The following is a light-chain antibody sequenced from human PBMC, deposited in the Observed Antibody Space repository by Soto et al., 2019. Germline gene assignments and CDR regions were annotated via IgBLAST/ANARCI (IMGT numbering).Light chain of an antibody. V-gene: IGLV2-14*03. CDR2: EVS. CDR1: SSDVGAYDF. J-gene: IGLJ1*01. Sequence: QSALAQPASVSGSPGQSITISCTGTSSDVGAYDFVSWYQQHPDKSPKLMIYEVSNRPSGVSCRVSGSKSVITATLTISGLQAEDEADNYCSSYTTSSTRVFGTGTK. CDR3: SSYTTSSTRV.